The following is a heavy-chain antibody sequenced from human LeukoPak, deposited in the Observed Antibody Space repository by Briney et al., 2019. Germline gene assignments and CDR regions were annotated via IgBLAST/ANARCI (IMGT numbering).Heavy chain of an antibody. Sequence: SETLSLTCTVSGGSISSSSYYWGWIRQPPGKGLEGIGSIYYSGSTYYNPSLKSRVTISVDTSKNQFSLKLSSVTAADTAVYYCARETTYYYDSSGYYYGRYFDYWGQGTLVTVSS. CDR3: ARETTYYYDSSGYYYGRYFDY. J-gene: IGHJ4*02. CDR2: IYYSGST. CDR1: GGSISSSSYY. D-gene: IGHD3-22*01. V-gene: IGHV4-39*07.